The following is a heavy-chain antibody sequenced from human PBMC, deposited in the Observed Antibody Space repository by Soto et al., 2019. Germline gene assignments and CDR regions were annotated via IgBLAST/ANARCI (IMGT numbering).Heavy chain of an antibody. J-gene: IGHJ4*02. D-gene: IGHD3-9*01. CDR3: ARDLYYDILTGPFDY. CDR1: GFTFSGYG. CDR2: IWYDGSNK. Sequence: GGSLRLSCAASGFTFSGYGMHWVRQAPGKGLEWVAVIWYDGSNKYYADSVKGRFTISRDNSKNTLYLQMNSLRAEDTPVYYCARDLYYDILTGPFDYWGQGTLVTVSS. V-gene: IGHV3-33*01.